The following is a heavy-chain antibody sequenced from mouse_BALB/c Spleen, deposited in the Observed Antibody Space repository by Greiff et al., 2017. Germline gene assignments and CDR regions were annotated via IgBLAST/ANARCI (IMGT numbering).Heavy chain of an antibody. V-gene: IGHV5-6*02. CDR1: GFTFSSYG. J-gene: IGHJ3*01. CDR2: ISSGGSYT. D-gene: IGHD1-1*01. Sequence: DVMLVESGGDLVKPGGSLKLSCAASGFTFSSYGMSWVRQTPDKRLEWVATISSGGSYTYYPDSVKGRFTISRDNAKNTLYLQMSSLKSEDTAMYYCARNYGSSPAWFAYWGQGTLVTVSA. CDR3: ARNYGSSPAWFAY.